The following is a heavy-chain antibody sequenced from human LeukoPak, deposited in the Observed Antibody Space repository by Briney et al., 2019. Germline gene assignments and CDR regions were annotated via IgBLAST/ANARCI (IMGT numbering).Heavy chain of an antibody. D-gene: IGHD3-22*01. J-gene: IGHJ4*02. CDR3: AKRSSDSSGYFGY. CDR1: GFTFSTYA. V-gene: IGHV3-23*01. Sequence: GGSLRLSCAASGFTFSTYAMSWVRQAPGKGLVWVSTISTSGRSTYYADSVKGRFTISRDNSKNTLFLQMSSLRAEDTAVYYCAKRSSDSSGYFGYWGQGTLVTVSS. CDR2: ISTSGRST.